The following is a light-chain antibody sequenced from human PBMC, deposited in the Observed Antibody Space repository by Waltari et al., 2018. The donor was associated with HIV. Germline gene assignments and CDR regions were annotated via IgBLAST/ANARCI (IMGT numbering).Light chain of an antibody. CDR2: ESH. CDR1: SGSIASNF. J-gene: IGLJ3*02. CDR3: QSYDTNRQWV. V-gene: IGLV6-57*01. Sequence: NFMLTQPHSVSESPGKTVTISCTRSSGSIASNFVQWYQQHPGSYPTTVIYESHHRPSGVPDRFSGSIDRSSNSASLTISGLKTEDEADYYCQSYDTNRQWVFGGGTKLTVL.